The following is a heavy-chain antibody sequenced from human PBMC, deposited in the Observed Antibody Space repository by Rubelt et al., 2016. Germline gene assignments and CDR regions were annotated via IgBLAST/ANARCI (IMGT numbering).Heavy chain of an antibody. CDR3: ARAQRIRLLMVYAPTFDY. CDR2: INAGNGNT. CDR1: GYTFTSYA. Sequence: QVQLVQSGAEVKRPGASVKVSCKASGYTFTSYAMHWVRQAPGQRLEWMGWINAGNGNTKYSQKFQGRATITSDTSASTAYMELSSLRSEDTAVYYCARAQRIRLLMVYAPTFDYWGQGTLVTVSS. D-gene: IGHD2-8*01. J-gene: IGHJ4*02. V-gene: IGHV1-3*01.